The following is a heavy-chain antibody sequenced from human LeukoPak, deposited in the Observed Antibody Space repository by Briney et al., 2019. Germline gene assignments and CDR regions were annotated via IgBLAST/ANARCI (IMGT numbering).Heavy chain of an antibody. CDR3: ARMTLDAFDI. V-gene: IGHV3-30*14. CDR2: ISYDGSNK. CDR1: GFTFSSYA. Sequence: GGSLRLSCAASGFTFSSYAMHWVRQAPGKGLEWVAVISYDGSNKYYADSVKGRFTISRDNSKNTLYLQMNSLRAEDTAVYYCARMTLDAFDIWGQGTMVTVSS. J-gene: IGHJ3*02. D-gene: IGHD2-21*02.